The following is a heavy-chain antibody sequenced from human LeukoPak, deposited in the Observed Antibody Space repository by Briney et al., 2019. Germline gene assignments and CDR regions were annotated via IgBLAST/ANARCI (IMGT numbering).Heavy chain of an antibody. D-gene: IGHD2-15*01. J-gene: IGHJ4*02. CDR3: ARRGLGDRYCSGSTCSLYYFDY. V-gene: IGHV4-39*01. CDR2: IYYSGST. CDR1: GGSISSSSYY. Sequence: SETLSLTCTVSGGSISSSSYYWGWIRQPPGKGLEWIGSIYYSGSTYYNPSLKSRVTISVDTSMNQFSLKLSSVTAADTAVYYCARRGLGDRYCSGSTCSLYYFDYWGQGTLVTVSS.